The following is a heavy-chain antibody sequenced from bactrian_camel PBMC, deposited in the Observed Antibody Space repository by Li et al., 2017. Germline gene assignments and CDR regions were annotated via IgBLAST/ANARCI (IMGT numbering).Heavy chain of an antibody. CDR3: ATDGWVAGSSEVLGPYNY. Sequence: HVQLVESGGGLVQPGGSLRLSCAASGLTFTYYGITWVRQTPGKGLEWVSAIYDNRFTYYADSVKGRFTISRDSAKNTISLEMNSLKSEDTALYYCATDGWVAGSSEVLGPYNYWGQGTQVTVS. V-gene: IGHV3-2*01. D-gene: IGHD6*01. J-gene: IGHJ4*01. CDR2: IYDNRFT. CDR1: GLTFTYYG.